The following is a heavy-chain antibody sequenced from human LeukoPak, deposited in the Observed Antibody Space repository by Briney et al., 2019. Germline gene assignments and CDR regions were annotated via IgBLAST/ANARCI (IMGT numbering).Heavy chain of an antibody. CDR3: ARTKYCSGGSCYSGSLDY. D-gene: IGHD2-15*01. V-gene: IGHV4-34*01. CDR1: GGSFSGYY. J-gene: IGHJ4*02. Sequence: ASETLSLTCAVYGGSFSGYYWSWIRQPPGKGLEWIGEINHSGSTNYNPSPKSRVTISVDTSKNQFSLKLSSVTAADTAVYYCARTKYCSGGSCYSGSLDYWGQGTLVTVSS. CDR2: INHSGST.